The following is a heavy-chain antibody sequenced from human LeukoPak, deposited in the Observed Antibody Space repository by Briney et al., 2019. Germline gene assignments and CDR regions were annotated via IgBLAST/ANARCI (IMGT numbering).Heavy chain of an antibody. J-gene: IGHJ3*02. CDR1: GGTFSSYA. CDR2: IIPIFGTA. V-gene: IGHV1-69*01. Sequence: SVKVSCKASGGTFSSYAISWVRQAPGQGLEGMGGIIPIFGTANYAQKFQGRVTITADESTSTAYMELSSLRSEDTAVYYCARDKSEGDILTGGAYAFDIWGQGTMVTVSS. D-gene: IGHD3-9*01. CDR3: ARDKSEGDILTGGAYAFDI.